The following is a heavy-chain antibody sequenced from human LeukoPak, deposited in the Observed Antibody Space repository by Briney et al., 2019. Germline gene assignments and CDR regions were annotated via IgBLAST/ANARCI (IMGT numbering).Heavy chain of an antibody. V-gene: IGHV1-18*01. CDR1: GYTLTSYG. CDR2: ISAYNGNT. J-gene: IGHJ5*02. CDR3: ARDVPAATFDNWFDP. Sequence: ASVKVSCKASGYTLTSYGISWVRQAPGQGLEWMGWISAYNGNTNYAQKLQGRVTMTTDTSTSTAYMELRSLRSDDTAVYYCARDVPAATFDNWFDPWGQGTLVTVSS. D-gene: IGHD2-2*01.